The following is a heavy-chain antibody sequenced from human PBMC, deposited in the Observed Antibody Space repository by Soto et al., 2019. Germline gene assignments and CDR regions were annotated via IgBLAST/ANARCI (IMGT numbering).Heavy chain of an antibody. V-gene: IGHV3-23*01. J-gene: IGHJ5*02. CDR1: GFTFSDYS. Sequence: GGSLRLSCASSGFTFSDYSMTWVRQAPGKGLEWVSSISGSGSSTDYAGSVKGRFTISRDNSKSTLHLQTNSLRAEDTAIYYCARCGGGRCFKGWFGPWGQGTQVTVSS. CDR2: ISGSGSST. D-gene: IGHD2-21*01. CDR3: ARCGGGRCFKGWFGP.